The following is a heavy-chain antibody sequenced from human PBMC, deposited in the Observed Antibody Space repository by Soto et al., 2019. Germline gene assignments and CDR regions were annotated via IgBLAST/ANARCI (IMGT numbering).Heavy chain of an antibody. J-gene: IGHJ4*01. Sequence: GSLRLSCAASGFTFSSYGMHWVRQAPGKGLEWVAVISYDGSNKYYADSVKGRFTISRDNSKNTLYLQMNSLRVEDTAVYYCAKDMKYNWNDDDYWGHGILVTVSS. CDR3: AKDMKYNWNDDDY. V-gene: IGHV3-30*18. D-gene: IGHD1-20*01. CDR2: ISYDGSNK. CDR1: GFTFSSYG.